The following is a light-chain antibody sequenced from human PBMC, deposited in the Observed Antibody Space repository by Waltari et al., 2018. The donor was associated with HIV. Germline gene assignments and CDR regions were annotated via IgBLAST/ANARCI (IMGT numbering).Light chain of an antibody. V-gene: IGLV1-47*01. CDR3: AAWDDSVRGRV. Sequence: QSVLTQPPSASGTPGQRVTISCSGGSFNIGSNYVYWYQQFPGTAPRLLIYRNTLRPSGVPDRFSGSKSVTSASLAISGLRSEDEADYFCAAWDDSVRGRVFGGGTKLTVL. CDR2: RNT. J-gene: IGLJ3*02. CDR1: SFNIGSNY.